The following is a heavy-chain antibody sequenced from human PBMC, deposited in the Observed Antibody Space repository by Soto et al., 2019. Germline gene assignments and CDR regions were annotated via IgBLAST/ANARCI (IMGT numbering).Heavy chain of an antibody. CDR1: GGSFSGYY. J-gene: IGHJ5*02. V-gene: IGHV4-34*01. CDR2: INHSGST. Sequence: SETLSLTCAVYGGSFSGYYWSWVRQPPGKGLEWIGEINHSGSTNYNPSLKSRVTISVDTSKNQFSLKLSSVTAADTAVYYCARGRGRITMVRGARFDPWGQGTLVTVSS. D-gene: IGHD3-10*01. CDR3: ARGRGRITMVRGARFDP.